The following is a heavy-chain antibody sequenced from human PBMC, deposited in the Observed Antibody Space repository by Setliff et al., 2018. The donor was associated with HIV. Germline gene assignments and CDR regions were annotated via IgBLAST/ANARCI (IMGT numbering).Heavy chain of an antibody. D-gene: IGHD3-22*01. Sequence: PSETLSLTCSVSGGTISNNNYHWGWIRQPPGEGLEWIGYIYYSGSTNYNPSLKSRVTISVATSKNQFSLKLNSVTTADTAVYYCARSRTSSGYYGVTGYGMDVWGQGTTVTVSS. V-gene: IGHV4-61*05. CDR2: IYYSGST. J-gene: IGHJ6*02. CDR1: GGTISNNNYH. CDR3: ARSRTSSGYYGVTGYGMDV.